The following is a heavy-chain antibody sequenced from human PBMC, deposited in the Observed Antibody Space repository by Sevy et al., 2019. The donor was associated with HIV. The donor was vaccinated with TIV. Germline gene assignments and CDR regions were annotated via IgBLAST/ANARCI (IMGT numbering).Heavy chain of an antibody. CDR3: ARGGLTVALDY. CDR2: IFSGGST. Sequence: GGSLRLSCAASGFTVSSNYMSWVRQAPGKGLEWVSVIFSGGSTYYADSVKGGFTISRDNSKNTPYLQMNSLRAEDTAVYYCARGGLTVALDYWGQGTLVTVSS. J-gene: IGHJ4*02. CDR1: GFTVSSNY. V-gene: IGHV3-53*01. D-gene: IGHD6-19*01.